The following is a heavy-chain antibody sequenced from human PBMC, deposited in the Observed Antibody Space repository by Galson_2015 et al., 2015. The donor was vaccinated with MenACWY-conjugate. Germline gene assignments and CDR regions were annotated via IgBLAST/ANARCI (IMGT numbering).Heavy chain of an antibody. Sequence: SLRLSCAASGFTFSSYSMNWVRQAPGKGLEWVSSISSSSSYTYHADSVKGRFTISRDNAKNSLYLQMNSLRAEDTAVYYCARQYSSYGMDVWGQGTTVTVSS. CDR2: ISSSSSYT. J-gene: IGHJ6*02. V-gene: IGHV3-21*01. D-gene: IGHD6-6*01. CDR1: GFTFSSYS. CDR3: ARQYSSYGMDV.